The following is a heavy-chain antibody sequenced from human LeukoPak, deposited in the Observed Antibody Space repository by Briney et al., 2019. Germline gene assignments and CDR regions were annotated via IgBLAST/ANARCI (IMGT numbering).Heavy chain of an antibody. D-gene: IGHD6-6*01. Sequence: SETLSLTCVVSGGSISSGAYSWAWIRQPPGKGLEWIGHIYYSGSTFYNPSLKSRVTISVDTSKNQFSLKLSSVTAADTAVYYCARGVIAANDAFDIWGQGTMVTVSS. J-gene: IGHJ3*02. CDR3: ARGVIAANDAFDI. CDR2: IYYSGST. V-gene: IGHV4-30-4*07. CDR1: GGSISSGAYS.